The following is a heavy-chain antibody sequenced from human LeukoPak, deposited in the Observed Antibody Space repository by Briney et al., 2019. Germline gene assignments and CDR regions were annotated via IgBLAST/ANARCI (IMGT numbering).Heavy chain of an antibody. CDR3: ARERDQGYYGMDV. CDR2: IWYDGSNR. J-gene: IGHJ6*02. V-gene: IGHV3-33*01. Sequence: PGGSLRLSCAASGFTFSSYGMHWVRQAPGKGLEWVAVIWYDGSNRYYADSVKGRFTISRDNSKNTLYLQMNSLRAEDTAVYYCARERDQGYYGMDVWGQGTTVTVSS. CDR1: GFTFSSYG.